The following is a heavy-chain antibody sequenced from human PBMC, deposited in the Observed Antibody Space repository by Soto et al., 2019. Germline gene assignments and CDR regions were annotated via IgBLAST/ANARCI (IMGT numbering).Heavy chain of an antibody. CDR2: INVGNGNT. CDR1: GYTFTTYT. J-gene: IGHJ4*02. V-gene: IGHV1-3*01. CDR3: ARDRATVTYLDY. Sequence: ASVKVSCKASGYTFTTYTMHWVRQAPGQRLEWMGWINVGNGNTKYSQKFQGRVTITRDTSASTAYMELSSLRSEDTAVYYCARDRATVTYLDYWGQGTLVTVSS. D-gene: IGHD4-17*01.